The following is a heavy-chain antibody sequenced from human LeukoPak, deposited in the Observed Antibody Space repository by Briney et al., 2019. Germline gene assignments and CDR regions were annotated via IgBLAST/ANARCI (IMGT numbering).Heavy chain of an antibody. D-gene: IGHD3-16*01. CDR1: GFTFSSYW. CDR3: AKVPLSQSTFDY. J-gene: IGHJ4*02. CDR2: INSDGSST. V-gene: IGHV3-74*01. Sequence: GGSLRLSCAASGFTFSSYWMHWVRQAPGKGLVWVSRINSDGSSTSYADSVKGRFTISRDNAKNTLYLQMNSLRAEDTAVYYCAKVPLSQSTFDYWGQGTLVTVSS.